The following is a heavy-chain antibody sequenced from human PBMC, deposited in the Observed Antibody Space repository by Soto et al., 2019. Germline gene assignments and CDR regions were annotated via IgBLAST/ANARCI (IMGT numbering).Heavy chain of an antibody. J-gene: IGHJ4*02. V-gene: IGHV3-33*01. CDR3: ARGGLTDYFDY. CDR1: GFTFSSYG. CDR2: IWYDGSNK. D-gene: IGHD2-21*02. Sequence: GGSLRLSCAASGFTFSSYGMHWVRQAPGKGLEWVAVIWYDGSNKYSADSVKGRFTISRDNSKNTLYLQMNSLRAEDTAVYYCARGGLTDYFDYWGQGTLVTVS.